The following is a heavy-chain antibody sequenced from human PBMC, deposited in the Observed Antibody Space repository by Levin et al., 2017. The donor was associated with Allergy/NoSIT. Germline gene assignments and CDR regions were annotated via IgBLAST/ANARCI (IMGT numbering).Heavy chain of an antibody. J-gene: IGHJ4*01. CDR2: IKQDGSEK. CDR1: GFIFSNSW. D-gene: IGHD6-19*01. V-gene: IGHV3-7*01. Sequence: GGSLRLSCAGSGFIFSNSWMSWVRQAPGKGLEWLANIKQDGSEKYYVDSVKGRFTISRDNAKNSLYLEMNSLRPEDTAVYYCARRGWYPDYWGQGTLVTVSS. CDR3: ARRGWYPDY.